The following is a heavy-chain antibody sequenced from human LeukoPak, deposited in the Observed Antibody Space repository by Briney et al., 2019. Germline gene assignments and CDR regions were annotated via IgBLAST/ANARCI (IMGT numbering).Heavy chain of an antibody. D-gene: IGHD1-14*01. Sequence: ASVKVSYKASGYTFNSYDINWVRQATGRGLEWMGWMNPSSGNTGYAQKFQGRVTITRDTSISTAYMELSSLRSEDTAVYYCARGRKRFGQSRYYYYMDVWGKGTTVIVSS. CDR1: GYTFNSYD. CDR3: ARGRKRFGQSRYYYYMDV. CDR2: MNPSSGNT. J-gene: IGHJ6*03. V-gene: IGHV1-8*02.